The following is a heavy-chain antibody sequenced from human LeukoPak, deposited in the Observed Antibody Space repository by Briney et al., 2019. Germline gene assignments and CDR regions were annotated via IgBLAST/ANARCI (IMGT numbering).Heavy chain of an antibody. CDR2: IRAYNGHT. Sequence: ASVKVSCKASGYTFTSYGISWVRQAPGQGLEWRGGIRAYNGHTNYAQKLQGRVTTTTDTSTSTAYMELRSLRSDDTAVYYCARAPRVVAATQFDYWGQGTLVTVSS. V-gene: IGHV1-18*01. D-gene: IGHD2-15*01. CDR1: GYTFTSYG. CDR3: ARAPRVVAATQFDY. J-gene: IGHJ4*02.